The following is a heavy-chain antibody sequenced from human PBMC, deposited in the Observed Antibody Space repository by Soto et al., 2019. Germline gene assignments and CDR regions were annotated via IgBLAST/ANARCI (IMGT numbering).Heavy chain of an antibody. Sequence: QVQLVESGGGVVQPGRSLRLSCAASGFTFSSYAMHWVRQAPGKGLEWVAVISYDGSNKYYADSVKGRFTISRDNSKNQLYLQMNSLRAEDTAVYYCARVRGYSSGSGRSACDIWGQGTMVTVSS. CDR3: ARVRGYSSGSGRSACDI. V-gene: IGHV3-30-3*01. CDR2: ISYDGSNK. J-gene: IGHJ3*02. CDR1: GFTFSSYA. D-gene: IGHD6-19*01.